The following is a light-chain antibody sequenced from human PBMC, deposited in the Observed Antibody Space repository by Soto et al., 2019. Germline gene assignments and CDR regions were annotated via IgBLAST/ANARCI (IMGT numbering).Light chain of an antibody. CDR2: NNN. CDR3: AAWDGSLKGVV. V-gene: IGLV1-44*01. J-gene: IGLJ2*01. Sequence: QAVVTQPPSASGTPGQRVTLSCSGSSSNIGSNTVNWYQQFPGTAPKLLMYNNNQRPSGVPDRFSGSKSGTSASLAISGLQYEDEADYYCAAWDGSLKGVVFGGGTKVTVL. CDR1: SSNIGSNT.